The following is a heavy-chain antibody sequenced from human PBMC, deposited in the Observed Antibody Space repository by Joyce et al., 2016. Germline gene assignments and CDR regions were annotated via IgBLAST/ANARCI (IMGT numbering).Heavy chain of an antibody. D-gene: IGHD3-16*01. J-gene: IGHJ4*02. CDR3: ARSAVRGTLSPFFDY. Sequence: EVQLVQSGGEVKKPGESLKISCKGVGYSFTSYWLGWVRQMPGKGLELIRIINPDDSYTRSSPSFQGQVTISVDRSIKTAHLRWGSLRASDTAIYYCARSAVRGTLSPFFDYWGQGSLVTVSS. V-gene: IGHV5-51*01. CDR1: GYSFTSYW. CDR2: INPDDSYT.